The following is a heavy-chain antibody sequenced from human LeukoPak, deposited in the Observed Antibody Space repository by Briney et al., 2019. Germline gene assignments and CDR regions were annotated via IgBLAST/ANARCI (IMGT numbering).Heavy chain of an antibody. Sequence: PGGSLRLSCAASGFTFSSYGMHWVRQAPGKGLEWVAVIWYDGSNKYYADSVKGRFTISRDNSKNTLYLQMNSLRAEDTAVYYCAREDYYDSSGYFGYWGQGTLVTVSS. CDR3: AREDYYDSSGYFGY. V-gene: IGHV3-33*01. CDR1: GFTFSSYG. J-gene: IGHJ4*02. D-gene: IGHD3-22*01. CDR2: IWYDGSNK.